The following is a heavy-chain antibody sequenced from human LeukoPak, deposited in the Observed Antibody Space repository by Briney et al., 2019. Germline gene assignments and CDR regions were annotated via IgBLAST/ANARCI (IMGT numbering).Heavy chain of an antibody. V-gene: IGHV1-2*02. J-gene: IGHJ6*03. CDR2: INPNSGGT. Sequence: ASVKVSCKASGYTFTGYYMHWVRQAPGQGLEWMGWINPNSGGTNYAQKFRGRVTMTRDTSISTAYMELSRLRSDDTAVYYCARSPYCSSTSCYPGGYYYYMDVWGKGTTVTVSS. CDR1: GYTFTGYY. CDR3: ARSPYCSSTSCYPGGYYYYMDV. D-gene: IGHD2-2*01.